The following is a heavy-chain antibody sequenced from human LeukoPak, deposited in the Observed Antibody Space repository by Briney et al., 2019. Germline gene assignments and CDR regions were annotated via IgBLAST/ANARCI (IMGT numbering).Heavy chain of an antibody. Sequence: PSETLSLTCTVSGGSISSYYWSWIRQPPGKGLEWIGYIYYSGSTNYNPSLESRVTISVDTSKNQFSLKLSSVTAADTAVYYCARVGYDFWSGYYPFDYWGQGTLVTVSS. CDR1: GGSISSYY. CDR2: IYYSGST. V-gene: IGHV4-59*01. J-gene: IGHJ4*02. D-gene: IGHD3-3*01. CDR3: ARVGYDFWSGYYPFDY.